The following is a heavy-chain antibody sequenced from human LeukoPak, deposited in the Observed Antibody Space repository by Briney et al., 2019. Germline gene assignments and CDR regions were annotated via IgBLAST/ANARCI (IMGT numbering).Heavy chain of an antibody. CDR3: ATTIFGVVTRLGDAFDI. CDR2: IYPGDSDT. J-gene: IGHJ3*02. V-gene: IGHV5-51*01. D-gene: IGHD3-3*01. Sequence: GESLKISCKGSGYSFTSYWIGWVRQMPGKGLEWMGIIYPGDSDTRYSPSFQGQVTISADKSISTAYLQWSSLKASDTAMYYCATTIFGVVTRLGDAFDIWGQGTMVTVSS. CDR1: GYSFTSYW.